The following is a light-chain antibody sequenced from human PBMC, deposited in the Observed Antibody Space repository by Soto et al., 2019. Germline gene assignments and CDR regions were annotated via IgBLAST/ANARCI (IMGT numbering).Light chain of an antibody. V-gene: IGLV2-14*01. CDR2: EVS. CDR1: SSDVGGYNY. CDR3: SSYRSIGSLV. Sequence: QSALTQPASVSGSPGQSITISCTGTSSDVGGYNYVSWYQQHPGKAPKVIIYEVSNRPSGVSNRFSGSKSGNTASLTISGLQAEDEADYHCSSYRSIGSLVFGTGTKVTVL. J-gene: IGLJ1*01.